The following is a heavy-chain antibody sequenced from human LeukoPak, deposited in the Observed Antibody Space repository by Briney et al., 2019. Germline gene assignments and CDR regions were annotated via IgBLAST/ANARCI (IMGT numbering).Heavy chain of an antibody. CDR1: GFTFSSYW. V-gene: IGHV3-7*01. CDR3: VRDSPGYGAYDFD. J-gene: IGHJ4*02. Sequence: PGGSLRLSCAASGFTFSSYWMSWVRQAPGKGLEWVANIKQDGSEKYYVDSVKGRFTISRDNAKNSLYLQMNNLSAEDTAVYYCVRDSPGYGAYDFDWGQGTLVTVSS. CDR2: IKQDGSEK. D-gene: IGHD5-12*01.